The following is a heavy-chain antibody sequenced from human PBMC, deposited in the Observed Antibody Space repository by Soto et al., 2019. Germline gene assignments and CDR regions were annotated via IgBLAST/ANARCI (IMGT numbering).Heavy chain of an antibody. D-gene: IGHD5-12*01. CDR1: GYTFTSRG. CDR3: ARISGYDGDNWFDP. Sequence: ASVKVSCKASGYTFTSRGISWVRQAPGQGLEWMGWISAYNGNTNYAQKLQGRVTMTTDTSTSTAYMELRSLRSDDTAVYYCARISGYDGDNWFDPWGQGTLVTSPQ. V-gene: IGHV1-18*01. CDR2: ISAYNGNT. J-gene: IGHJ5*02.